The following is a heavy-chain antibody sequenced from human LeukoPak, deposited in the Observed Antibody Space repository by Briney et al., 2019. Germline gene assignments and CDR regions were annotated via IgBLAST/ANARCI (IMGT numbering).Heavy chain of an antibody. CDR1: GYTFTSHY. CDR3: ARATLYCCGDCRYGYLDY. V-gene: IGHV1-46*01. J-gene: IGHJ4*02. Sequence: ASVKVSCKASGYTFTSHYIYWVRQAPGQGLEWMGIINPSGGSTSYAQKFQGRVTMTRDMSTSTVYMELSSLRSEDTAVYYCARATLYCCGDCRYGYLDYWGQGTLVTVSS. D-gene: IGHD2-21*02. CDR2: INPSGGST.